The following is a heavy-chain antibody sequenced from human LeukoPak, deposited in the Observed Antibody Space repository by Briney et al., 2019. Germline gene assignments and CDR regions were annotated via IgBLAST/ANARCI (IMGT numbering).Heavy chain of an antibody. CDR3: ARDSAGTTVPFDY. CDR2: ISSSSSYI. D-gene: IGHD6-13*01. J-gene: IGHJ4*02. CDR1: GFTFSSYS. V-gene: IGHV3-21*01. Sequence: PGGSLRLSCAASGFTFSSYSMNWVRQAPGKGLEWVSSISSSSSYIYYADSVKGRFTISRDNAKNSLYLQMNSLRAEDTAVYYCARDSAGTTVPFDYWGQGTLVTVSS.